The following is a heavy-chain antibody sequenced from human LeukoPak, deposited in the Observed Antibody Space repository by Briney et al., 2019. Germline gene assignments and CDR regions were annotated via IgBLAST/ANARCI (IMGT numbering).Heavy chain of an antibody. D-gene: IGHD3-22*01. CDR1: GSTFTAYY. V-gene: IGHV1-2*07. CDR3: STTFYYDVSDYYADPFEV. Sequence: GASVKLSCKGSGSTFTAYYFSWVRQAPGQGLEWMGLINPNSGATIYAHRFQVRGTMTRATSISTAYMELSRLRSDDAAVYYCSTTFYYDVSDYYADPFEVSGEGK. CDR2: INPNSGAT. J-gene: IGHJ3*01.